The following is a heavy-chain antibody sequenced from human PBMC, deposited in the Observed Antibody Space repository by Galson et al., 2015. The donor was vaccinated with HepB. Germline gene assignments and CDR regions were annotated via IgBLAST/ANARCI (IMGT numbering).Heavy chain of an antibody. V-gene: IGHV3-30-3*01. D-gene: IGHD2-2*01. J-gene: IGHJ5*02. CDR3: ARGQYQLLSSWFDP. CDR1: GFTFSSYA. CDR2: ISYDGSNK. Sequence: SLRLSCAASGFTFSSYAMHWVRQAPGKGLEWVAVISYDGSNKYYADSVKGRFTISRDNSKNTLYLQTNSLRAEDTAVYYCARGQYQLLSSWFDPWGQGTLVTVSS.